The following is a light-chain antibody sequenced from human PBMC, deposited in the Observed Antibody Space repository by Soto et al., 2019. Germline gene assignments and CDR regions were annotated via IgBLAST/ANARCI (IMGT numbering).Light chain of an antibody. CDR1: SSDVGGYNY. CDR2: DVS. J-gene: IGLJ1*01. V-gene: IGLV2-14*01. Sequence: QSVLTQPASVSGSPGQSITISCTGTSSDVGGYNYVSWYQQHPGKAPKLMIYDVSNRPSGVSKRFSGSKSGNTASLTISGLQAEDEADYYCSSYTSSSTPFYVLGTGTKLTVL. CDR3: SSYTSSSTPFYV.